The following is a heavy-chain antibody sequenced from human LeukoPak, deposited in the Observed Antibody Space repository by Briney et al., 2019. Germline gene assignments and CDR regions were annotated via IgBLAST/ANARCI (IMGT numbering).Heavy chain of an antibody. Sequence: PGGSLRLSCAGTGFTFSTYSMNWVRQAPGKGLEWVSYISSGSSTIYYADSVKGRFTISRGNSRNTLYLQMNSLRAEDTALYYCARYYDYDSRGYYYYFDYWGQGTLVTVSS. D-gene: IGHD3-22*01. CDR1: GFTFSTYS. J-gene: IGHJ4*02. CDR2: ISSGSSTI. CDR3: ARYYDYDSRGYYYYFDY. V-gene: IGHV3-48*01.